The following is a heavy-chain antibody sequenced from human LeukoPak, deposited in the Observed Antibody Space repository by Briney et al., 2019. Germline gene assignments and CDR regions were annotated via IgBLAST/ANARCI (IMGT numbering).Heavy chain of an antibody. Sequence: GGSLRLSCAASGFTFSSYGMHWVRQAPGKGLEWVAVISYDGSNKYYADSVKGRFTIPRDNSKNTLYLQMNSLRAEDTAVYYCAKVLDYWGQGTLVTVSS. CDR2: ISYDGSNK. CDR1: GFTFSSYG. V-gene: IGHV3-30*18. J-gene: IGHJ4*02. CDR3: AKVLDY.